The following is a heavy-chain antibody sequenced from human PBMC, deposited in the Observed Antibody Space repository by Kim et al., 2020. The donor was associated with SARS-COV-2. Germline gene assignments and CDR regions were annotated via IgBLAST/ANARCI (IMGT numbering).Heavy chain of an antibody. V-gene: IGHV3-23*01. D-gene: IGHD3-10*01. CDR3: AKTRTGSPPLFGY. J-gene: IGHJ4*02. Sequence: YANSVKGRFTISSNNSKNTLYLHVNSRRAEDTAMYYCAKTRTGSPPLFGYWGQGTLVPVSS.